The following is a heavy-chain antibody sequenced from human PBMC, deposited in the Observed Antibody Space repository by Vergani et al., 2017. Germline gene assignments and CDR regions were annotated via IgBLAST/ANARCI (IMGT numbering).Heavy chain of an antibody. CDR1: GYTFTSYG. J-gene: IGHJ4*02. CDR3: ARDRHWEPPHLWSGPPIDY. V-gene: IGHV1-18*04. CDR2: ISAYNGNT. D-gene: IGHD3-3*02. Sequence: QVQLVQSGAEVKKPGASVKVSCKASGYTFTSYGISRVRQAPGQGLEWMGWISAYNGNTNYAQKLQGRVTMTTDTSTSTAYMELRSLRSDDTAVYYCARDRHWEPPHLWSGPPIDYWGQGTLVTVSS.